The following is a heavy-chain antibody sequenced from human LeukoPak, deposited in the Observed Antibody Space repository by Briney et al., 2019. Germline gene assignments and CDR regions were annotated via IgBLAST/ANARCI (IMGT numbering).Heavy chain of an antibody. CDR2: INAGNGNT. V-gene: IGHV1-3*01. J-gene: IGHJ5*02. D-gene: IGHD2-2*01. CDR1: GYTFTSYA. Sequence: ASVKVSCKASGYTFTSYAMHWVRQAPGQRLEWMGWINAGNGNTKYSQKFQGRVTITRDTSANTAYMELSSLRSEDTAVYYCAREPAAMRIDNWFDPWGQGTLVTVSS. CDR3: AREPAAMRIDNWFDP.